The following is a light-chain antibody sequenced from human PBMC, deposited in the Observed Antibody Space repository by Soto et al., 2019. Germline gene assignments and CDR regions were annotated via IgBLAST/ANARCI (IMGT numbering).Light chain of an antibody. J-gene: IGLJ3*02. Sequence: QSVLTQPPSASGTPGQRVTISCSGTTSNIGSKTVIWYQHLPGAAPKLLIYGDSQRPLGVPGRFSGSKSGTSAYLAISGLQSEDEAEYYCATWDDSLAGGVFGGGTKVTVL. V-gene: IGLV1-44*01. CDR3: ATWDDSLAGGV. CDR2: GDS. CDR1: TSNIGSKT.